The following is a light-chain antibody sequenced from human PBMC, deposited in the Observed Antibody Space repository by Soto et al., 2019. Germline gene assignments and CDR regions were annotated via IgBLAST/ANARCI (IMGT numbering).Light chain of an antibody. Sequence: QSVLTQPPSVSGAPGQRVTISCTGSSSNIGADYDVHWYQQRPGTAPKLLIFGNNNRPSGVPDRFSGSKSGNTASLTISGLQADDEADYYCTSYSSSEIFYVFGTGTKVTVL. J-gene: IGLJ1*01. CDR1: SSNIGADYD. CDR3: TSYSSSEIFYV. CDR2: GNN. V-gene: IGLV1-40*01.